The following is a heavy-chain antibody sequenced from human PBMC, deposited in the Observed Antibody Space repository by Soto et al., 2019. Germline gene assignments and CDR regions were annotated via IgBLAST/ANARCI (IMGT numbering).Heavy chain of an antibody. CDR1: GYSFTKYW. J-gene: IGHJ5*02. V-gene: IGHV5-10-1*01. D-gene: IGHD3-10*01. CDR2: IDPSDSYT. Sequence: PGESLKISCKGSGYSFTKYWISWVRQMPGKGLEWMGRIDPSDSYTSYSPSFQGHVTISIDKSISTAYLQWSSLKASDTAVYYCARDPSTVLLWFGESNWFDPWGQGTLVTVSS. CDR3: ARDPSTVLLWFGESNWFDP.